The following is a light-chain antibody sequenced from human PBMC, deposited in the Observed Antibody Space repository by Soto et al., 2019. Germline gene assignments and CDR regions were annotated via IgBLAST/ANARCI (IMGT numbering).Light chain of an antibody. J-gene: IGKJ2*01. CDR1: QSISSN. CDR2: AAS. CDR3: QQRSNWPPMYT. Sequence: EFVLTQSPATLSLSPGERATLSCRASQSISSNLAWYQQKPGQAPRLLIYAASNRATGIPARFSGSGSGTDFTLTISSLEPADFAVYYCQQRSNWPPMYTFGQGTNLEIK. V-gene: IGKV3-11*01.